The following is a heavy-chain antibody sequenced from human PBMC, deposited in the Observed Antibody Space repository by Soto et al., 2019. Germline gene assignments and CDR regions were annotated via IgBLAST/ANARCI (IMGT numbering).Heavy chain of an antibody. V-gene: IGHV1-69*13. Sequence: SVKVSCKASGGTFRNYGIGWVRQAPGQGLEWMGGIIPVFGTTNYAQKFQGRVTITADESTSTAYIEVSSLRSEDTAMFYCGRYCSGGSCHTLDYYGMDVWGQGTTVTVSS. CDR3: GRYCSGGSCHTLDYYGMDV. J-gene: IGHJ6*02. CDR2: IIPVFGTT. CDR1: GGTFRNYG. D-gene: IGHD2-15*01.